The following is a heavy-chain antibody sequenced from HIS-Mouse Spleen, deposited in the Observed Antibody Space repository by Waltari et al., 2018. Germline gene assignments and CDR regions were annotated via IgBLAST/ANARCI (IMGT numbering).Heavy chain of an antibody. V-gene: IGHV4-39*07. CDR3: AREIPYSSSWYDWYFDL. D-gene: IGHD6-13*01. J-gene: IGHJ2*01. Sequence: QLQLQESGPGLVKPSETLSLTCPVSGGPISSSSDYWGRIRQPPGKGLEGIGSGYYRGSTYYNPSLKSRVTISVDTSKNQFSLKLSSVTAADTAVYYCAREIPYSSSWYDWYFDLWGRGTLVTVSS. CDR2: GYYRGST. CDR1: GGPISSSSDY.